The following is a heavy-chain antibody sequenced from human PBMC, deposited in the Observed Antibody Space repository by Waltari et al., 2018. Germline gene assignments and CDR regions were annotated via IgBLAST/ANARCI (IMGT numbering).Heavy chain of an antibody. V-gene: IGHV7-4-1*02. D-gene: IGHD3-10*01. CDR2: INTNTGNP. CDR3: ARVGTIVRIGFGELLYAFDV. J-gene: IGHJ3*01. Sequence: QVQLVQSGSELKKPGASVKVSCKASGYTFTSYAMNWVRQAPGQGLEWMGWINTNTGNPTYAQGFTGRFVFSLDTSVSTAYRQISSLKAEDTVVYYCARVGTIVRIGFGELLYAFDVWGQGTMVTV. CDR1: GYTFTSYA.